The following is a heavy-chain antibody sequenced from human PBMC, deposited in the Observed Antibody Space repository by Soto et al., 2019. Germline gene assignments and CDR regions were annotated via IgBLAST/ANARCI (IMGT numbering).Heavy chain of an antibody. CDR3: ARDMKFENDGRYYYSGMDV. CDR2: IYYTGTT. CDR1: GGSISSGPNY. V-gene: IGHV4-31*03. Sequence: SETLSLTCTVSGGSISSGPNYWSWIRQHPGKGLEWIGYIYYTGTTYYSPSLKSRVIMSLDTSKNQFSLKLSSVTAADTAVYYCARDMKFENDGRYYYSGMDVWGPGTTVTVSS. J-gene: IGHJ6*02. D-gene: IGHD1-1*01.